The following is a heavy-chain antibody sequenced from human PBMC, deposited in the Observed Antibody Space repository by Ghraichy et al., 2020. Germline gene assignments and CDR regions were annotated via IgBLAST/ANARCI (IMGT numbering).Heavy chain of an antibody. Sequence: GGSLRLSCVASGFTLSSYSFNWVRQAPGKGLEWVSYITSSIRTKSYADSVKGRFTISRDNAKNSLYLQMNSLRDEDTAVYYCARGSKVVRFYYYDALDVWGQGTTVTVSS. CDR1: GFTLSSYS. D-gene: IGHD4-23*01. CDR2: ITSSIRTK. CDR3: ARGSKVVRFYYYDALDV. V-gene: IGHV3-48*02. J-gene: IGHJ6*02.